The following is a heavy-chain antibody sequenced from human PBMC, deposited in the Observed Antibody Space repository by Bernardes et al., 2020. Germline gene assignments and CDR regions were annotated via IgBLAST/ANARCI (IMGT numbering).Heavy chain of an antibody. CDR3: ARSPEIDFWSRPYDY. V-gene: IGHV3-11*06. D-gene: IGHD3-3*01. J-gene: IGHJ4*02. CDR1: GFTFSDYY. Sequence: GGSLRLSCAASGFTFSDYYMSWIRQAPGKGLEWVSYISSSSSYTNYADSVKGRFTISRDNAKNSLYLQMNSLRAEDTAVYYCARSPEIDFWSRPYDYWGQGTLVTVSS. CDR2: ISSSSSYT.